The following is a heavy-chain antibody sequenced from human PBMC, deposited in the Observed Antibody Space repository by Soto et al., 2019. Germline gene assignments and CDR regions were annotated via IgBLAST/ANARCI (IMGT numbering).Heavy chain of an antibody. V-gene: IGHV4-59*08. J-gene: IGHJ4*02. CDR3: ARHGPYLGTTRYYFDY. CDR1: GGSISSYY. CDR2: IYYSGST. D-gene: IGHD3-16*01. Sequence: QVQLQESGPGLVKPSETLSLTCTVSGGSISSYYWSWIRQPPGKGLEWIGYIYYSGSTNYNPSLTSRVTISVDTSKNKCSLKLSSVTAADTAVYYCARHGPYLGTTRYYFDYWGQGTLVTVSS.